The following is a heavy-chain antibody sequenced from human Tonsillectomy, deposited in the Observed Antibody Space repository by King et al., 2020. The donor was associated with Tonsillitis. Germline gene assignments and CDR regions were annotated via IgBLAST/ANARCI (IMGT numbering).Heavy chain of an antibody. CDR3: AKDVTVAGSDAFDI. D-gene: IGHD6-19*01. J-gene: IGHJ3*02. CDR2: ISGRGGST. CDR1: GLTFSSYT. V-gene: IGHV3-23*04. Sequence: VQLVESGGGLVQPGGSLRLSCAASGLTFSSYTMNWVRQAPGKGLEWVSTISGRGGSTYYADSVEGRFTISRDNSKNTLFLQMNSLRAEDTAVYYCAKDVTVAGSDAFDIWGQGTMVTVSS.